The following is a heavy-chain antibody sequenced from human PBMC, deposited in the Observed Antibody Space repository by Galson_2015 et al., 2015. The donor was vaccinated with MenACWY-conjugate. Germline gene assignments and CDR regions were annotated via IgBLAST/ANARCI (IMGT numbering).Heavy chain of an antibody. CDR2: TYYRSKWYF. D-gene: IGHD1-26*01. CDR3: ASGGNYFFAFDI. V-gene: IGHV6-1*01. J-gene: IGHJ3*02. Sequence: CAISGDSVSRFNTAWSWIRQSPSRGLEWLARTYYRSKWYFDYAVSVKSRIVINPDTSQNQLSLQLNSVTPEDTAVYYCASGGNYFFAFDICGQGTMVSVSS. CDR1: GDSVSRFNTA.